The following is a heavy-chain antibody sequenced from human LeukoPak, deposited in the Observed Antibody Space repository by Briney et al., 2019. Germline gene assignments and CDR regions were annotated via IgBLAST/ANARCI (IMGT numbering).Heavy chain of an antibody. D-gene: IGHD5-24*01. J-gene: IGHJ4*02. V-gene: IGHV3-53*01. CDR2: IFSNGDT. Sequence: GGSLRLSCTASEFTVSRNYMLWVRQAPGKGLERVSLIFSNGDTHYADSVKGRFTISRDTSKNTVSLQMNSLRVEDTAMYYCTRDQMNYRGQGTLVTVSS. CDR3: TRDQMNY. CDR1: EFTVSRNY.